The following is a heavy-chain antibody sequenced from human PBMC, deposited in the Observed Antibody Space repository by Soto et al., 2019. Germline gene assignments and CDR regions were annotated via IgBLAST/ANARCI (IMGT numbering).Heavy chain of an antibody. Sequence: ASVKVSCKASGYTFTGYYMHWVRQAPGQGLEWMGWINPNSGGTNYAQKFQGRVTMTRDTSISTAYMELSRLRSDDTAVYYCARVRVPAARIGYYYYVMDVWGQGTTVTVSS. J-gene: IGHJ6*02. CDR3: ARVRVPAARIGYYYYVMDV. D-gene: IGHD2-2*01. CDR1: GYTFTGYY. V-gene: IGHV1-2*02. CDR2: INPNSGGT.